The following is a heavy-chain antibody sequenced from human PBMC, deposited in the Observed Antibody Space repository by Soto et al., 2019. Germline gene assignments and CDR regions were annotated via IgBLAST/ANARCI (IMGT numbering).Heavy chain of an antibody. Sequence: ASVKVSCKASGYTFTSYGISWVRQAPGQGLEWMGWISAYNGNTNYAQKLQGRVTMTTDTSTSTAYMELRSLRSDDTAVYYCARVEDIVVVPAASWFDLWGKGTLVTVSS. V-gene: IGHV1-18*01. CDR1: GYTFTSYG. CDR3: ARVEDIVVVPAASWFDL. CDR2: ISAYNGNT. D-gene: IGHD2-2*01. J-gene: IGHJ5*02.